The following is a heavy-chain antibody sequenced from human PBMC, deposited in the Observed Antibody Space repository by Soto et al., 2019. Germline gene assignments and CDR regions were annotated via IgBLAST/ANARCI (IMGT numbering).Heavy chain of an antibody. V-gene: IGHV1-18*01. CDR2: ISAYNGKT. D-gene: IGHD2-2*01. J-gene: IGHJ3*02. CDR3: ARSRKNQPLRDAFDI. CDR1: GYMFTNYG. Sequence: ASVKVSCKASGYMFTNYGFSWLRQAPGQGPEWMAWISAYNGKTNHAQKFQGRVIMTTDTSTSTAYMELRSLRSDDTAVYYCARSRKNQPLRDAFDIWGQGTMVTVSS.